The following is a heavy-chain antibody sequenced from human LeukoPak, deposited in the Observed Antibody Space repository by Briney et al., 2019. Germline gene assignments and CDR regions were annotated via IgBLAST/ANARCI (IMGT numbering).Heavy chain of an antibody. CDR3: ACNSAWYSGN. D-gene: IGHD2/OR15-2a*01. V-gene: IGHV4-4*02. J-gene: IGHJ4*02. CDR2: IYHSGRT. CDR1: GDSISSSKW. Sequence: SETLSLTCGVSGDSISSSKWWNWVRQPPGKGLEWIGEIYHSGRTNFNPSLKSRVTISVDKSKNQFSLRLTSVTAADTAMYYCACNSAWYSGNWGQGTLDIVSS.